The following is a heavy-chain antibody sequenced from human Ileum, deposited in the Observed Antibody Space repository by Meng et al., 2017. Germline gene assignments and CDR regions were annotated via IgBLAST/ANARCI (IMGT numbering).Heavy chain of an antibody. Sequence: QVQLQEPGPGLVRPSGTLSLTCAVSSGSISSNTYWGWVRQPPGKGLEWIGQISHSGSAYYNPSLKSRVTMSVDKSKSQFSLMLTSVTAADTAIYYCARHGGYSQDFWGQGTLVTASS. V-gene: IGHV4-4*02. J-gene: IGHJ4*02. CDR3: ARHGGYSQDF. CDR2: ISHSGSA. D-gene: IGHD4-23*01. CDR1: SGSISSNTY.